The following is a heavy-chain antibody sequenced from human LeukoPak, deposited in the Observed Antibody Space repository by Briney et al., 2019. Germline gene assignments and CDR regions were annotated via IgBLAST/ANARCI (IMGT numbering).Heavy chain of an antibody. CDR2: IWYDGTNT. CDR3: ARDFCSGGSCYPDAFDI. CDR1: GFTFSSYG. V-gene: IGHV3-33*01. Sequence: GGSLRLSCAASGFTFSSYGMHWVRQAPGKGLEWVAVIWYDGTNTYYADSVKGRFTISRDNSRNTLYLQMNSLRAEDTAVYYCARDFCSGGSCYPDAFDIWGQGTMVTVSS. D-gene: IGHD2-15*01. J-gene: IGHJ3*02.